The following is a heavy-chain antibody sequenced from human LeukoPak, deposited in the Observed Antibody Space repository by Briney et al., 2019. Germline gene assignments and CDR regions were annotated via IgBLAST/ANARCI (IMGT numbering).Heavy chain of an antibody. Sequence: SETLSLTCAVSGGSVNSGTHSWSWIRQPPGKGLEWIGYIYYSGITNYNPSLKSRVTISVDTSKNQFSLKLSSVTAADTAVYYCAREGVSAYYYYMDVWGKGTTVTVSS. J-gene: IGHJ6*03. CDR1: GGSVNSGTHS. CDR3: AREGVSAYYYYMDV. D-gene: IGHD3-10*01. CDR2: IYYSGIT. V-gene: IGHV4-61*01.